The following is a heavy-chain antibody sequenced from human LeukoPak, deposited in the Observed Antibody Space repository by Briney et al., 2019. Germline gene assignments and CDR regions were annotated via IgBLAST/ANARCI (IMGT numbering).Heavy chain of an antibody. V-gene: IGHV4-34*01. J-gene: IGHJ6*03. CDR2: IYHGGST. CDR1: GGSFSGYY. CDR3: ARHNGFYYYDSSGYAGHYYYYYMDV. D-gene: IGHD3-22*01. Sequence: PSETLSLTCAVYGGSFSGYYWSWLRQPPGKGLEWIGSIYHGGSTYYNPSLKSRVTISVDTSKNQFSLKLSSVTAADTAVYYCARHNGFYYYDSSGYAGHYYYYYMDVWGKGTTVTVSS.